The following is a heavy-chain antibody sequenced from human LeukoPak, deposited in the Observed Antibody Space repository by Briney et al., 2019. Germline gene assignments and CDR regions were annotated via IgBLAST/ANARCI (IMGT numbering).Heavy chain of an antibody. D-gene: IGHD3-22*01. J-gene: IGHJ4*02. CDR1: GYTFTGYS. V-gene: IGHV1-2*02. Sequence: ASVKVSCKASGYTFTGYSMHWVRQAPGQGLEWMGWINPNSGGTNYAQKFQGRVTMTRDTSMSTAYMELSRLRSDDAAVYYCARAHYYDSCGYSDYWGQGTLVTVSS. CDR3: ARAHYYDSCGYSDY. CDR2: INPNSGGT.